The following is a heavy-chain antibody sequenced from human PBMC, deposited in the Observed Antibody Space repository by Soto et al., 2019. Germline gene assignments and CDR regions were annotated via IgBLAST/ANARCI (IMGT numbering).Heavy chain of an antibody. J-gene: IGHJ3*02. V-gene: IGHV3-48*01. Sequence: EVQLVESGGGLVQPGGSLRLSCAASGFTFSSYSMNWVRQAPGKGLEWVSYISSSSSTIYYADSVKGRFTISRDNAKNSLYLQMNSLRAEDTAVYYCARYGYYDFWSGYQDAFDIWGPGIMVTGSS. CDR2: ISSSSSTI. D-gene: IGHD3-3*01. CDR3: ARYGYYDFWSGYQDAFDI. CDR1: GFTFSSYS.